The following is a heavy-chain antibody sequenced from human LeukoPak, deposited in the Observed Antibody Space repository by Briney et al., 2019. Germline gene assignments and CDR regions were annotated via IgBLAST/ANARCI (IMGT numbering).Heavy chain of an antibody. CDR1: GYTFTGYY. D-gene: IGHD3-22*01. CDR3: AKTRRPTYYYDSSGYYDY. Sequence: ASVKVSCKASGYTFTGYYVHWVRQAPGQGLEWMGWINPNSGGTNYAQKFQGRVTMTRDTSISTAYMELSRLRSDDTAVYYCAKTRRPTYYYDSSGYYDYWGQGTLVTVSS. CDR2: INPNSGGT. J-gene: IGHJ4*02. V-gene: IGHV1-2*02.